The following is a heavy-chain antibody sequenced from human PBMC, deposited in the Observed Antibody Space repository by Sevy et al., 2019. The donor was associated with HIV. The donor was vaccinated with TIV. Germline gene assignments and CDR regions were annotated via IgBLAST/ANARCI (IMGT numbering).Heavy chain of an antibody. J-gene: IGHJ6*03. CDR3: ARGIAARITYYYYYYMDV. CDR2: ISSSSSTI. V-gene: IGHV3-48*01. Sequence: GSLRLSCAASGFTFSSYSMNWVRQAPGKGLEWVSYISSSSSTIYYADSVKGRFTISRDNAKNSLYLQMNSLRAEDTAVYYCARGIAARITYYYYYYMDVWGKGTTVTVSS. CDR1: GFTFSSYS. D-gene: IGHD6-6*01.